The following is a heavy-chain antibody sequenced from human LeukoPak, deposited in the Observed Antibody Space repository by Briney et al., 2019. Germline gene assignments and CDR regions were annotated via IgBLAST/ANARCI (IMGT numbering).Heavy chain of an antibody. CDR3: ARDHGSSWFYNWFDP. CDR2: IYYGGST. D-gene: IGHD6-13*01. Sequence: SETLSLTCTVSGGSISSGGYYWSWIRQHPGKGLEWIGYIYYGGSTYYSPSLKSRVTISVDTSKNQFSLKLSSVTAADTAVYYCARDHGSSWFYNWFDPWGQGTLVTVSS. V-gene: IGHV4-31*03. J-gene: IGHJ5*02. CDR1: GGSISSGGYY.